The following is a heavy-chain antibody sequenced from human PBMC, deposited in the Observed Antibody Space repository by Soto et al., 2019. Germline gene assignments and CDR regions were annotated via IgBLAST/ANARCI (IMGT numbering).Heavy chain of an antibody. D-gene: IGHD6-13*01. J-gene: IGHJ5*02. V-gene: IGHV3-21*01. CDR3: TRDASRDSSARGWFDP. Sequence: GGSLRISFASAGFTFRSFTMNWVRQAPGKGLEWVSTISSNSAYIYYTDALRGRFTISRDNAKNSLHLQMNSLRAEDTAVYYCTRDASRDSSARGWFDPWGPGTLVTVSS. CDR1: GFTFRSFT. CDR2: ISSNSAYI.